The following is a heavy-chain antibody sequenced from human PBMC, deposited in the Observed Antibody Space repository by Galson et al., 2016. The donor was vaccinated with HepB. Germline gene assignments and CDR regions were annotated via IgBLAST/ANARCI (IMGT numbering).Heavy chain of an antibody. CDR1: GFNFNKFA. D-gene: IGHD6-13*01. CDR2: IWFDGNYE. V-gene: IGHV3-33*06. CDR3: AKDRSGSSWQFDS. Sequence: SLRLSCAASGFNFNKFAMHWVRQAPGKGLEWVAVIWFDGNYEYYTDSVKGRFTISRDNPKNPMYLQMNSLKVGDTAVYFCAKDRSGSSWQFDSWGQGTLVTVSS. J-gene: IGHJ4*02.